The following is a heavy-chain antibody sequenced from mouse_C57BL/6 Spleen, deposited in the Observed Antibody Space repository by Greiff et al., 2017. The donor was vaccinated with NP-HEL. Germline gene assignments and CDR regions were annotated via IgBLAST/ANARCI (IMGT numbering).Heavy chain of an antibody. V-gene: IGHV1-18*01. J-gene: IGHJ1*03. CDR2: INPNNGGT. D-gene: IGHD1-1*01. CDR3: ARGATVVESYWYFDV. CDR1: GYTFTDYN. Sequence: VQLQQSGPELVKPGASVKIPCKASGYTFTDYNMDWVKQSHGKSLEWIGDINPNNGGTIYNQKFKGKATLTVDKSSSTAYMELRSLTSEDTAVYYCARGATVVESYWYFDVWGTGTTVTVSS.